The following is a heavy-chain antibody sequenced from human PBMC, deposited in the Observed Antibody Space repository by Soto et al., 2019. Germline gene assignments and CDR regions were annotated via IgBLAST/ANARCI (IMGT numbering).Heavy chain of an antibody. J-gene: IGHJ6*03. CDR2: MNPNSGNT. V-gene: IGHV1-8*01. D-gene: IGHD3-9*01. CDR1: GYTFTSYD. CDR3: ARANFYYDILTGYYKGYYYYYMDV. Sequence: VASVKVSCKASGYTFTSYDINWVRQATGQGLEWMGWMNPNSGNTGYAQKFQGRVTMTRNTSISTAYMELSSLRSEDTAVYYCARANFYYDILTGYYKGYYYYYMDVWGKGTTVTVSS.